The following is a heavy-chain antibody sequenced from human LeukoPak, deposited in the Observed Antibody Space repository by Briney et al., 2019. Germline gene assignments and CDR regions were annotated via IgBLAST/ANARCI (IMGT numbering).Heavy chain of an antibody. Sequence: SQTLSLTCTVSGGSISSGSYYWSWIRQPAGKGLEWIGRIYTSGSTNYNPSLKSRVTISVDTSKNQFSLKLSSVTAADTAVYYCASREGRGYYYDSSGYYINWGQGTLVTVSS. J-gene: IGHJ4*02. CDR2: IYTSGST. V-gene: IGHV4-61*02. D-gene: IGHD3-22*01. CDR3: ASREGRGYYYDSSGYYIN. CDR1: GGSISSGSYY.